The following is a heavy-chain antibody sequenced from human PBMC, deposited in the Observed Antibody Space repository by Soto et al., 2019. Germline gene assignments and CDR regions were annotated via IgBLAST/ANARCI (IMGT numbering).Heavy chain of an antibody. J-gene: IGHJ4*02. V-gene: IGHV3-23*01. CDR2: ISATGDNT. D-gene: IGHD6-13*01. CDR3: VRAGRQSDY. Sequence: VRQAPGKGLEWVSLISATGDNTYYPGSVRGRFTISRDNSKNTLFLQMNSLRAEDTALYYCVRAGRQSDYWGQGTLVTVS.